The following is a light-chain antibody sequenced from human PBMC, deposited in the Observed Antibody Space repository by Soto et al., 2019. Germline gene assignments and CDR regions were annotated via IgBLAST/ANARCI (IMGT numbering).Light chain of an antibody. CDR2: DVS. J-gene: IGLJ2*01. V-gene: IGLV2-14*01. CDR1: GSDVGGYNS. Sequence: QSVLTQPASVSGSPGQSITISCTGTGSDVGGYNSVSWYQQHPGKAPKLMIYDVSSRPSGVSSRFSGSKSGNTASLTISGLQAEDEADYYCSSYSSSSTLVVFGGGTKLTVL. CDR3: SSYSSSSTLVV.